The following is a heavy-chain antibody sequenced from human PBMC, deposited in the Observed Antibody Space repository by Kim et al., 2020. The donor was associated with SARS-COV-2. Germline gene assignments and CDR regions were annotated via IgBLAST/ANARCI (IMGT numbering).Heavy chain of an antibody. CDR3: ARDISSSWYGRRSSGMDV. CDR2: IYYSGST. CDR1: GGSISSYY. V-gene: IGHV4-59*13. Sequence: SETLSLTCTVSGGSISSYYWSWIRQPPGKGLEWIGYIYYSGSTNYNPSLKSRVTISVDTSKNQFSLKLSSVTAADTAVYYCARDISSSWYGRRSSGMDVWGQGTTVTVSS. D-gene: IGHD6-13*01. J-gene: IGHJ6*02.